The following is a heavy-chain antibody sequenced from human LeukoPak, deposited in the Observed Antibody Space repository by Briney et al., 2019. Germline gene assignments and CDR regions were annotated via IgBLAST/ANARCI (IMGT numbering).Heavy chain of an antibody. CDR3: AREIAARSDAFDI. Sequence: GGSLRLSCAASGFTFSSYSMNWVRQAPGKGLEWVSSISSSSSYIYYADSVKGRFTISRDNAKNSLYLQMNSLRAEDTAVYYCAREIAARSDAFDIWGQGTMVTVSS. D-gene: IGHD6-6*01. J-gene: IGHJ3*02. CDR2: ISSSSSYI. CDR1: GFTFSSYS. V-gene: IGHV3-21*01.